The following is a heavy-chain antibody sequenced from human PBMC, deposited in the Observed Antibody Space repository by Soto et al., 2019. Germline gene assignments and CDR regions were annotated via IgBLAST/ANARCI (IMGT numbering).Heavy chain of an antibody. D-gene: IGHD1-26*01. CDR2: ISYDGINK. CDR1: RFIFSNYA. J-gene: IGHJ3*02. V-gene: IGHV3-30-3*01. Sequence: PGGSLRLSCAASRFIFSNYAMHWVRQAPGKGLERVAVISYDGINKYYADSVKGRFTISRDNSKNTLYLQMNSLRAEDTAVYYFARERSGTYERDAFDIWGQGTMVTVSS. CDR3: ARERSGTYERDAFDI.